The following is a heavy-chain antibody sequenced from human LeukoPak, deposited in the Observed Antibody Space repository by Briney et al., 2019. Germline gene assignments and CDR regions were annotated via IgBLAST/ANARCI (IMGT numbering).Heavy chain of an antibody. D-gene: IGHD2-21*02. CDR3: ARWTYCGGDCYLIDY. Sequence: SETLSLTCTVSGGSICSSSYYWGWIRQPPGKGLEWIGSIYHSGSTNYNPSLKSRVTISVDKSKNQFSLKLSSVTAADTAVYYCARWTYCGGDCYLIDYWGQGTLVTVSS. CDR1: GGSICSSSYY. CDR2: IYHSGST. V-gene: IGHV4-39*07. J-gene: IGHJ4*02.